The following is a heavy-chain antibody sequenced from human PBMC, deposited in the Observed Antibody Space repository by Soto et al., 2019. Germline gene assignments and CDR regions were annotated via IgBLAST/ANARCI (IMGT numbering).Heavy chain of an antibody. CDR2: IIPILGIA. Sequence: QVQLVQSGAEVKKPGSSVKVSCKASGGTFSSYTISWVRQAPGQGLEWMGRIIPILGIANYAQKFQGRVTITADKSTSTAYMELSSLRSEDTAVYYCAPAYGDYSIDYWGQGTLVTVSS. D-gene: IGHD4-17*01. V-gene: IGHV1-69*02. CDR1: GGTFSSYT. J-gene: IGHJ4*02. CDR3: APAYGDYSIDY.